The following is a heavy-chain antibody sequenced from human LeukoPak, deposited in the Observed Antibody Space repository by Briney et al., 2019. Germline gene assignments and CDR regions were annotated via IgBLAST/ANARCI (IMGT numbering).Heavy chain of an antibody. D-gene: IGHD6-13*01. CDR1: GFTFSSYG. Sequence: GGSLRLSCAASGFTFSSYGMHWVRQAPGKGLEWVAVIWYDGSNKYYADSAKGRFTISRDNSKNTLYLQMNSPRAEDTAVYYCARAMYSSSWLGGYWGQGTLVTVSS. CDR2: IWYDGSNK. V-gene: IGHV3-33*01. J-gene: IGHJ4*02. CDR3: ARAMYSSSWLGGY.